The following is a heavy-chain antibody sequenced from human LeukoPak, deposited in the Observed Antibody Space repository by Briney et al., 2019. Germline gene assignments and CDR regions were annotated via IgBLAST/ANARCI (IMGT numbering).Heavy chain of an antibody. V-gene: IGHV1-2*02. D-gene: IGHD3-22*01. Sequence: ASVKVSCKASGYTFTGYYMHWVRQAPGQGLEWMGWINPNSGGTNYAQKFQGRVTMTRDTSISTAYMELSRLRSDDTAVYYCARDYDSSGYSYYGMDVWGQGTTATVSS. CDR2: INPNSGGT. CDR3: ARDYDSSGYSYYGMDV. J-gene: IGHJ6*02. CDR1: GYTFTGYY.